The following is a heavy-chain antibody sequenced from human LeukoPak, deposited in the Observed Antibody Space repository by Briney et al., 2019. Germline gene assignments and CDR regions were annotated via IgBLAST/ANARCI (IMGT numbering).Heavy chain of an antibody. D-gene: IGHD6-13*01. V-gene: IGHV1-2*02. CDR3: VRAPPGIAAVVSYYYYYGMDV. Sequence: GASVKVSCKASGYTFTGYYMHWVRQAPGQGLEWMGWINPNSGGTNYAQKFQGRVTMTRDTSISTAYMELSRLRSDDTAVYYCVRAPPGIAAVVSYYYYYGMDVWGQGTLVNVSS. J-gene: IGHJ6*02. CDR1: GYTFTGYY. CDR2: INPNSGGT.